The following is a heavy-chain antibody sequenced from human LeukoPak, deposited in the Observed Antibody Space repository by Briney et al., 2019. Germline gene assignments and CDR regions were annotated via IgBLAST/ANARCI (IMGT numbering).Heavy chain of an antibody. CDR1: GFIFSNSA. J-gene: IGHJ6*02. Sequence: KPGGSLRLSCAASGFIFSNSAMNWVRQAPGKGLEWVSSISSSSSYIYYADSVKGRFTISRDNAKNSLYLQMNSLRDEDTAVYYCARDGVATIPRGGYYGMDVWGQGTTVTVSS. D-gene: IGHD5-12*01. CDR3: ARDGVATIPRGGYYGMDV. V-gene: IGHV3-21*01. CDR2: ISSSSSYI.